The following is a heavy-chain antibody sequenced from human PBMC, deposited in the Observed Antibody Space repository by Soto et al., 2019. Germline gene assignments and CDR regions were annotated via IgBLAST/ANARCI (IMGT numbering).Heavy chain of an antibody. Sequence: SETLSLTCTVSGGSTSSDNYWSWIRQPPGKGLEWIAHIYYSGNTDYNPSLKSRLAISIDTSQNQFSLKLSSVTDVDRAVYFCAREGGESSDGLYYFDSWGQGSMVTVSS. D-gene: IGHD3-16*01. V-gene: IGHV4-30-4*01. CDR3: AREGGESSDGLYYFDS. J-gene: IGHJ4*02. CDR2: IYYSGNT. CDR1: GGSTSSDNY.